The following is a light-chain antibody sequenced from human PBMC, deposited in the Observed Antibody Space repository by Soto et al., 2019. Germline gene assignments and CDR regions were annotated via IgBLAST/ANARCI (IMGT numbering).Light chain of an antibody. CDR3: QGT. J-gene: IGKJ4*01. Sequence: DIQMTQSPSSLSASVGDRVTITCRASQDISNYLAWYQQRPGKVPKLLIYAASTLQSGVPSRFSGSGSGTDFTLTISSLQPEDVATYYCQGTFGGGTKVEIK. CDR2: AAS. V-gene: IGKV1-27*01. CDR1: QDISNY.